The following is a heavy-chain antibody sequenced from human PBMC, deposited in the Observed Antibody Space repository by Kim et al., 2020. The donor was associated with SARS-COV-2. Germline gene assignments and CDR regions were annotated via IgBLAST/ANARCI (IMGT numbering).Heavy chain of an antibody. V-gene: IGHV3-30*03. CDR1: GFTFSSYG. J-gene: IGHJ3*02. Sequence: GGSLRLSCAASGFTFSSYGMHWVRQAPGKGLEWVAVISYDGSNKYYADSVKGRFTISRDNSKNTLYLQMNSLRAEDTAVYYCWVAGNDAFDIWGQGTMVTVSS. D-gene: IGHD6-19*01. CDR3: WVAGNDAFDI. CDR2: ISYDGSNK.